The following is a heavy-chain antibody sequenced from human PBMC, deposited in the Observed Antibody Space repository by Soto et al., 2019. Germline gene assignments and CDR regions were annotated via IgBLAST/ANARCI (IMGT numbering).Heavy chain of an antibody. Sequence: GGSLRLSCAASGFTFSSYWMSWVRQAPGKGLEWVANIKRDGSEKYYVDSVKGRFTISRDNAKNSLYLQMNSLRAEDTAVYYCARRNYYDSSGYYYFDYWGQGTLATVSS. CDR1: GFTFSSYW. J-gene: IGHJ4*02. V-gene: IGHV3-7*01. CDR2: IKRDGSEK. D-gene: IGHD3-22*01. CDR3: ARRNYYDSSGYYYFDY.